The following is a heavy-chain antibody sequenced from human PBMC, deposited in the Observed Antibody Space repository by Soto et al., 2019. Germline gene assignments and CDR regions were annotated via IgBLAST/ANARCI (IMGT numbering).Heavy chain of an antibody. V-gene: IGHV4-30-4*01. CDR3: ARGLVIRPYYYHGMDV. CDR2: ISSIGST. Sequence: QVQLQESGPGLVKPSQTLSLTCSVSGGSISSGDYFWSWIRQSPGKGLQCIGYISSIGSTYYNPSIQTRVSFSRDTSKNQFSLKLSSVTTTDTAVYYCARGLVIRPYYYHGMDVWGQGTTVTVSS. CDR1: GGSISSGDYF. D-gene: IGHD3-9*01. J-gene: IGHJ6*02.